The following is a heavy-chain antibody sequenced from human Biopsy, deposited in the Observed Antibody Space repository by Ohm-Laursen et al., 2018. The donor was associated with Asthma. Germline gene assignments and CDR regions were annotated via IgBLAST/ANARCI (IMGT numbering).Heavy chain of an antibody. J-gene: IGHJ4*02. V-gene: IGHV3-53*01. Sequence: SLRLSCSASGFTVSRDYMFWVRQAPGKGLEWVSVIYSGGTSHTADSVRGRFTISRDYSKNTLYLQMNSLRAEDTAVYYCAGGVVGDSPLCNYWGQGTLVTVSS. CDR2: IYSGGTS. D-gene: IGHD2-21*02. CDR3: AGGVVGDSPLCNY. CDR1: GFTVSRDY.